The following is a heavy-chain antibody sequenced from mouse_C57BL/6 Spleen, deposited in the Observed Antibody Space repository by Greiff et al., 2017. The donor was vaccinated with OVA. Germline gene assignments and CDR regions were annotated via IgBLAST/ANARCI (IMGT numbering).Heavy chain of an antibody. V-gene: IGHV5-16*01. J-gene: IGHJ2*01. CDR1: GFTFSDYY. CDR3: ARERGSSSYFDY. Sequence: EVKLMESEGGLVQPGSSMKLSCTASGFTFSDYYMAWVRQVPEKGLEWVANINYDGSSTYYLDSLKSRFIISRDNAKNILYLQMSSLKSEDTATYYCARERGSSSYFDYWGQGTTLTVSS. CDR2: INYDGSST. D-gene: IGHD1-1*01.